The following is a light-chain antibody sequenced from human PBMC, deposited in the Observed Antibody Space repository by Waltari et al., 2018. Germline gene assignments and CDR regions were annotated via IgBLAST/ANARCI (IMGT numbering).Light chain of an antibody. J-gene: IGKJ2*01. V-gene: IGKV1-9*01. CDR1: QGISSY. CDR3: QQLNSYPRMYT. Sequence: DIQLTQSPSFLSASVGDRVTIPCRASQGISSYLAWYQQKPGKAPKLLIYAASTLQSGVPSRFSGSGSGTEFTLTISSLQPEDFATYYCQQLNSYPRMYTFGQGTKLEIK. CDR2: AAS.